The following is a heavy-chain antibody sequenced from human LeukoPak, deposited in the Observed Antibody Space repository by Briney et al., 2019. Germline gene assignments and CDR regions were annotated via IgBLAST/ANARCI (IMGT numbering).Heavy chain of an antibody. CDR1: GGSIDTYY. Sequence: PSETLSLTCTVSGGSIDTYYWNWIRQPPGKGLEWIGYIYYSGSTNYNPSLKSRVTISVDTSKNQFSLKLSSVTAADTAVYYCARDRDGYNPTYDYWGQGTLVTVSS. CDR2: IYYSGST. J-gene: IGHJ4*02. V-gene: IGHV4-59*01. D-gene: IGHD5-24*01. CDR3: ARDRDGYNPTYDY.